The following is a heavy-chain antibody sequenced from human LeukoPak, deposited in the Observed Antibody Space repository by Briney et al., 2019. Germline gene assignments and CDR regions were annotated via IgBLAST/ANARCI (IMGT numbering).Heavy chain of an antibody. D-gene: IGHD6-13*01. V-gene: IGHV1-2*02. CDR2: INPNSGGT. Sequence: ASVKVSCKASGYTFTGYYMHWVRQAPGQGLEWMGWINPNSGGTDYAQKFHGRVTMTRDTSISTAYMDLSSLRSDDTAIYYCARDSTSSWYGGVDYWGQGILVIVSS. CDR3: ARDSTSSWYGGVDY. J-gene: IGHJ4*02. CDR1: GYTFTGYY.